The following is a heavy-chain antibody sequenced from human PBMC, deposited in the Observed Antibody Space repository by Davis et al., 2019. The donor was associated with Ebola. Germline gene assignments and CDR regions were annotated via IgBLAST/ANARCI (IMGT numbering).Heavy chain of an antibody. V-gene: IGHV1-3*01. Sequence: ASVKVSCKASGYTFTSYAMHWVRQAPGQRLEWMGWINAGNGNTKYSQKFQGRVTITRDTSASTAYMELSSLRSEDTAVYYCAIPQEARFLEWIYGMDVWGQGTTVTVSS. CDR1: GYTFTSYA. J-gene: IGHJ6*02. CDR3: AIPQEARFLEWIYGMDV. D-gene: IGHD3-3*01. CDR2: INAGNGNT.